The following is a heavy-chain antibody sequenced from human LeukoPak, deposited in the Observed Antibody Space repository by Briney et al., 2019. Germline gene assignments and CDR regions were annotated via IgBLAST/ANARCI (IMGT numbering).Heavy chain of an antibody. CDR1: GYTFTSYG. CDR2: ISAYNGNT. V-gene: IGHV1-18*01. Sequence: ASVKASCKASGYTFTSYGISWVRQAPGQGLEWMGWISAYNGNTNYAQKLQGRVTVTTDTSTSTAYMELRSLRSDDTAVYYCARAFRAAGTTDYYYYGMDVWGQGTTVTVSS. CDR3: ARAFRAAGTTDYYYYGMDV. D-gene: IGHD6-13*01. J-gene: IGHJ6*02.